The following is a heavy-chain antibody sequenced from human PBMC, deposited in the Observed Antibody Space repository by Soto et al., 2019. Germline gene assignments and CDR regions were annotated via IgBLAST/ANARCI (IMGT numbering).Heavy chain of an antibody. CDR1: GECFTSPNDF. Sequence: SSGPLYLTRAVSGECFTSPNDFWGCTRQPPGQGLEWIGEINHSGSTNYNPYLKSRVTISVDTSKNQFSLKLSSVTAADTAVYYCAGEDIVVVPAAIAHFDWGQGTLVTVSS. CDR3: AGEDIVVVPAAIAHFD. V-gene: IGHV4-34*01. CDR2: INHSGST. D-gene: IGHD2-2*01. J-gene: IGHJ4*02.